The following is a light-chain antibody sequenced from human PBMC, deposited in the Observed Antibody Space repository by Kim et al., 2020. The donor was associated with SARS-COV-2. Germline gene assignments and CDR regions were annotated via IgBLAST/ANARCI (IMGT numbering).Light chain of an antibody. CDR1: SSNIGAGYV. CDR3: QSYDNSLSGYV. Sequence: RVTISCTGSSSNIGAGYVVHWYQQVPGTAPKLLIYDKGDRPSGVPDRFSGSKSGTSASLAITGLQAEDEADYYCQSYDNSLSGYVFGSGTKVTVL. V-gene: IGLV1-40*01. J-gene: IGLJ1*01. CDR2: DKG.